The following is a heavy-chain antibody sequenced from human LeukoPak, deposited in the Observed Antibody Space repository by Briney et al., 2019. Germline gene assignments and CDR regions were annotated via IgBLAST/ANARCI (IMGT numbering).Heavy chain of an antibody. CDR3: ARDFSNRFDP. V-gene: IGHV3-30*09. J-gene: IGHJ5*02. CDR2: ISYDGRIK. CDR1: GFAFSSYA. Sequence: PGRSLRLSCAASGFAFSSYAIHWVRQAPGKGLEWVSFISYDGRIKYYADSVKGRFAISRDTSKNTLYLQMNSLRADDTAVYYCARDFSNRFDPWGQGTLVTVSS.